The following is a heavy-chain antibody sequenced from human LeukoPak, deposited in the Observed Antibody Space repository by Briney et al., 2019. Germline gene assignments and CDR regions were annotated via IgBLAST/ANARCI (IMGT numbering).Heavy chain of an antibody. CDR2: IIPIFGTA. J-gene: IGHJ4*02. CDR1: GGTLSSYA. D-gene: IGHD6-13*01. CDR3: ARLAAAGHTQFDY. V-gene: IGHV1-69*06. Sequence: ASVKVSCKASGGTLSSYAISWVRQAPGQGLEWMGGIIPIFGTANYAQKFQGRVTITADKSTSTAYMELSSLRSEGTAVYYCARLAAAGHTQFDYWGQGTLVTVSS.